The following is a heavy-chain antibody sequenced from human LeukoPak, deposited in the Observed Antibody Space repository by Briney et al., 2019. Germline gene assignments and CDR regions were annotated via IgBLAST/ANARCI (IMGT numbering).Heavy chain of an antibody. J-gene: IGHJ4*02. Sequence: SETLSLTCTVSGDSFSSYHWSWLRQPPGKGLEWIGYISSSGSTSYNPSLKSRVTISVDTSRNQFSLRLNSMTAADTAAYYCARVGRGDHTWGSYYCDHWGQGTLVSVSS. D-gene: IGHD3-16*01. CDR2: ISSSGST. CDR1: GDSFSSYH. CDR3: ARVGRGDHTWGSYYCDH. V-gene: IGHV4-59*01.